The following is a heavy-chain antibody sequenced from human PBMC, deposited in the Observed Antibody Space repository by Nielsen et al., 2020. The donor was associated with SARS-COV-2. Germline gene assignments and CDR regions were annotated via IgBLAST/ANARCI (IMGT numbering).Heavy chain of an antibody. D-gene: IGHD3-10*01. CDR2: IYHSGST. J-gene: IGHJ6*02. CDR3: ARVRGHYYGSGRNYYYYGMDV. V-gene: IGHV4-30-2*01. Sequence: SETLSLTCAVSGGSISSGGYSWSWIRQPPGKGLEWIGYIYHSGSTYYNPSLKSRVTISVDRSKNQFSLKLSSVTAADTAVYYCARVRGHYYGSGRNYYYYGMDVWGQGTTVTVSS. CDR1: GGSISSGGYS.